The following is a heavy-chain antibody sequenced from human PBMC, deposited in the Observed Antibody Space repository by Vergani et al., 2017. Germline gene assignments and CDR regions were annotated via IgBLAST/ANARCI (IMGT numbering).Heavy chain of an antibody. CDR3: AKAPTFIAAVLQPFDY. J-gene: IGHJ4*02. CDR2: ISWNSGSI. D-gene: IGHD6-13*01. CDR1: GFTFDDYA. V-gene: IGHV3-9*01. Sequence: EVQLVESGGGLVQPGRSLRLSCAASGFTFDDYAMHWVRQAPGKGLEWVSGISWNSGSIGYADSVKGRFTISRDNAKNSLYLQMNSLRAEDTALYYCAKAPTFIAAVLQPFDYWGQGTLVTVSS.